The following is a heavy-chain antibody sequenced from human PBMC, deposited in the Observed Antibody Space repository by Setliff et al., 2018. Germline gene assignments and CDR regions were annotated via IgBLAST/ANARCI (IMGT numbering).Heavy chain of an antibody. V-gene: IGHV1-69-2*01. D-gene: IGHD1-1*01. CDR1: GHSFSDFY. J-gene: IGHJ4*02. CDR2: IDPRDDFT. Sequence: WASVKVSCKASGHSFSDFYMHWVRQVPGEGLEALGRIDPRDDFTVYAERFKDRLTITADTSTDTSYMEMSSLRFEDTAAYYCAIDYGPTGTPYHWGQGTPVTVSS. CDR3: AIDYGPTGTPYH.